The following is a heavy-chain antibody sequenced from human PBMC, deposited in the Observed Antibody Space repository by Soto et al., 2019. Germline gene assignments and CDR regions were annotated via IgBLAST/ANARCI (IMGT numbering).Heavy chain of an antibody. D-gene: IGHD2-2*01. J-gene: IGHJ4*02. CDR3: ARQALLGYCSSTSCYGPIDY. V-gene: IGHV4-39*01. CDR1: GGSISSSSYY. CDR2: IYYSGST. Sequence: SETLSLTCTVSGGSISSSSYYWGWIRQPPGKGLEWIGSIYYSGSTYYNPSLKSRVTISVDTSKNQFSLKLSSVTAADTAVYYCARQALLGYCSSTSCYGPIDYWGQGTLVTVSS.